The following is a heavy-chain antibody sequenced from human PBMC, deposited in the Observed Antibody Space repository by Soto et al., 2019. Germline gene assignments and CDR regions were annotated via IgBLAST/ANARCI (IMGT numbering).Heavy chain of an antibody. J-gene: IGHJ4*02. V-gene: IGHV3-21*06. CDR1: GFTFSSFD. D-gene: IGHD4-17*01. CDR3: ARRAVTTYHFFDY. CDR2: IHRASTYI. Sequence: EVQLVESGGGLVKPGGSLSLSCATSGFTFSSFDMDWVRQAPGKGLEWVSSIHRASTYIYYADSVRGRFTISRDNAKSSLYLQMNSLTVEDTAVYYCARRAVTTYHFFDYWGQGALVTVSS.